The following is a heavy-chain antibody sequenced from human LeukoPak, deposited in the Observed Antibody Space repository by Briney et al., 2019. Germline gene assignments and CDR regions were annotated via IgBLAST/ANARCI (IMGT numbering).Heavy chain of an antibody. J-gene: IGHJ4*02. Sequence: PGGSLRLSCATSGFTVSDTYMSWVRQAPGKGLEWVSVIYNAGSTYYADSVKGRFTISSDNSKTTQYLQMNSLRVEDTAMYYCVRQAVAGFDYWGQGTLVTVSS. CDR3: VRQAVAGFDY. V-gene: IGHV3-53*01. CDR2: IYNAGST. CDR1: GFTVSDTY. D-gene: IGHD6-19*01.